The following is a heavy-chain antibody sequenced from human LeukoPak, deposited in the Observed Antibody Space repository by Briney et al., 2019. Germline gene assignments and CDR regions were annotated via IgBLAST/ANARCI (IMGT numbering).Heavy chain of an antibody. D-gene: IGHD3-22*01. Sequence: GGSLRLSCAASGFTFSSHAMSWVRQAPGKGLEWVSYISSSSSTIYYADSVKGRFTISRDNAKNSLYLQMNSLRAEDTAVYYCARTYYDYYDSSGYYYLWDYWGQGTLVTVSS. J-gene: IGHJ4*02. CDR2: ISSSSSTI. V-gene: IGHV3-48*01. CDR1: GFTFSSHA. CDR3: ARTYYDYYDSSGYYYLWDY.